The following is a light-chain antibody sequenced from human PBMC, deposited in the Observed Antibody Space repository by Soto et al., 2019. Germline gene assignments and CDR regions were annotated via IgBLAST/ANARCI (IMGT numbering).Light chain of an antibody. CDR3: QQYGSSLTWT. CDR2: AAS. Sequence: EIVMTQSPATLSVSPGERATLSCRASQSVSSNLAWYQQKPGQAPRLLIYAASNRATGVPDRFSGSGSGTDFTLTISRLEPEDFAVYYCQQYGSSLTWTFGQGTKVDIK. V-gene: IGKV3-20*01. J-gene: IGKJ1*01. CDR1: QSVSSN.